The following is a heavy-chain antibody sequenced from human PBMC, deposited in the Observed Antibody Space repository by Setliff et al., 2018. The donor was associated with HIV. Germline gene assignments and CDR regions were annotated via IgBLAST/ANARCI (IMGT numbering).Heavy chain of an antibody. V-gene: IGHV4-4*09. Sequence: SETLSLTCTVSGGSISSYYWRWIRQPPGKGLEWIGYIYTSGSTNYNPSLKRRVTITVDTSKNQYSLKLGSVTAADKAVYYCARSGDGYNGGAHYWDKGTLVTVSS. CDR3: ARSGDGYNGGAHY. CDR1: GGSISSYY. J-gene: IGHJ4*02. CDR2: IYTSGST. D-gene: IGHD2-21*01.